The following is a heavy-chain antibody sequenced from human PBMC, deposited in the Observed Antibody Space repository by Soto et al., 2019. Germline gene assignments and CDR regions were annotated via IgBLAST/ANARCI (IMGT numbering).Heavy chain of an antibody. CDR1: GFTFNSYG. D-gene: IGHD5-18*01. CDR2: ISGSGGST. Sequence: EVELLESGGGLVQPGGSLRLSCAASGFTFNSYGMSWVRQAPGKGLEWVSGISGSGGSTYYADSVKGRFTISRDNSKNTLYLQMNSLRAEDTAVYSCASIQLWSCYFDYWGQGTLVTVSS. CDR3: ASIQLWSCYFDY. J-gene: IGHJ4*02. V-gene: IGHV3-23*01.